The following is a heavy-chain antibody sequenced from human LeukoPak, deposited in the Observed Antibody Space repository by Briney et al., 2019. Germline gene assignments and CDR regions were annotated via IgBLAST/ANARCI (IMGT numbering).Heavy chain of an antibody. CDR2: INTNTGNP. V-gene: IGHV7-4-1*02. Sequence: ASVKVSCKASGYTFTSYAMHWVRQAPGQRLEWMGWINTNTGNPTYAQGFTGRFVFSLDTSVSTAYLQISSLKAEDTAVYYCARVLAMIRGAPFDYWGQGTLVTVSS. CDR3: ARVLAMIRGAPFDY. D-gene: IGHD3-10*01. CDR1: GYTFTSYA. J-gene: IGHJ4*02.